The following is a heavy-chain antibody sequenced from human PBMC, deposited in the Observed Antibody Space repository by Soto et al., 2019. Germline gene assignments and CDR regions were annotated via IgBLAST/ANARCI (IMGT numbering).Heavy chain of an antibody. CDR2: ISYDGSNK. CDR1: GFTFSSYA. V-gene: IGHV3-30-3*01. D-gene: IGHD3-10*01. J-gene: IGHJ3*02. CDR3: ARDNMVRGVFDAFDI. Sequence: VQLLESGGGLVQPGGSLRLSCAASGFTFSSYAMSWVRQAPGKGLEWVAVISYDGSNKYYADSVKGRFTISRDNSKNTLYLQMNSLRAEDTAVYYCARDNMVRGVFDAFDIWGQGTMVTVSS.